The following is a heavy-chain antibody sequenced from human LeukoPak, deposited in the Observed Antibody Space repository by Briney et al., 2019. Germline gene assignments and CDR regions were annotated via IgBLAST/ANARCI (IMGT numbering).Heavy chain of an antibody. J-gene: IGHJ4*02. V-gene: IGHV3-33*01. D-gene: IGHD3-22*01. Sequence: GGSLRLSCAAPGFTFSSYGMHWVRQAPGKGLEWVAVIWYDGSNKYYADSVKGRFTISRDNSKNTLYLQMNSLRAEDTAVYYCARDKVPMYYYDSSGSIDYWGQGTLVTVSS. CDR1: GFTFSSYG. CDR2: IWYDGSNK. CDR3: ARDKVPMYYYDSSGSIDY.